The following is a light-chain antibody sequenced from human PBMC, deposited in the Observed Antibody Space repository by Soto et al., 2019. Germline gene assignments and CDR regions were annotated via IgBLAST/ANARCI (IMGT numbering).Light chain of an antibody. CDR3: SSLTSSSPPVV. J-gene: IGLJ2*01. V-gene: IGLV2-14*01. Sequence: QSVLTQPASVSGSPGQSITISCTGTSSDVGGYNYVSWYQQHPGKAPKLMIYDVTNRPSGVSNRFSGSKSGNTASLTISGLQAEDEADFYCSSLTSSSPPVVFGGGTKLTVL. CDR1: SSDVGGYNY. CDR2: DVT.